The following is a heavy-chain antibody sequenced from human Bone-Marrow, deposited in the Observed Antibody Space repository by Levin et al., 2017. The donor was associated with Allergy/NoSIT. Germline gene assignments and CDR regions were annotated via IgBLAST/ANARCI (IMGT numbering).Heavy chain of an antibody. CDR3: ARDGQGHSSSPY. Sequence: GGSLRLSCAASGFSVSNNFLNWVRQVPGKGLEWVSLIYSGGSTHYADSVKGRFTISRDNSRNTLYLQMNSLRVEDTAVYYCARDGQGHSSSPYWGQGTLVTVSS. D-gene: IGHD6-6*01. CDR1: GFSVSNNF. V-gene: IGHV3-66*01. J-gene: IGHJ4*02. CDR2: IYSGGST.